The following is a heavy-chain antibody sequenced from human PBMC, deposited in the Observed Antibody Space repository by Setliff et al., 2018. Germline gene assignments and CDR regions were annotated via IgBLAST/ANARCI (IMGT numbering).Heavy chain of an antibody. CDR1: GFRFSTSD. Sequence: PGGSLRLSCAASGFRFSTSDMHWVRQAPGKGLEWVSYISSSGSTIYYVDSVKGRFTISRDNAKNSLYLQMNSLRAEDSAVYYCARDGVFYAMDFWGQGTTVTVSS. CDR2: ISSSGSTI. J-gene: IGHJ6*02. V-gene: IGHV3-48*03. D-gene: IGHD3-10*01. CDR3: ARDGVFYAMDF.